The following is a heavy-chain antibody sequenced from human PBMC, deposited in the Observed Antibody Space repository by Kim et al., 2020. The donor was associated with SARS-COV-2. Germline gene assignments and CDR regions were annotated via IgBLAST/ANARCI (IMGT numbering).Heavy chain of an antibody. CDR3: AKVLLVVEVAAYGMDV. D-gene: IGHD2-15*01. CDR1: GFTFSSYA. J-gene: IGHJ6*02. V-gene: IGHV3-23*01. CDR2: ISGSGGST. Sequence: GGSLRLSCAASGFTFSSYAMSWVRQAPGKGLEWVSAISGSGGSTYYADSVKGRFTISRDNSKNTLYLQMNSLRAEDTAVYYCAKVLLVVEVAAYGMDVWGQGTTVTVSS.